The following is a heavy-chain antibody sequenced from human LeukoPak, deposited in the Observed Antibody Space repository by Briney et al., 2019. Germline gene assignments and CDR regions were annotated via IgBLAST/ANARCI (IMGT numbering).Heavy chain of an antibody. CDR3: ARGHHGPYCSGDNCNDWFDP. J-gene: IGHJ5*02. D-gene: IGHD2-15*01. V-gene: IGHV1-2*02. CDR2: INPNSGGT. Sequence: ASVKVSCKTSGYTVTGYYIHWVRQAPGQGLGWMGWINPNSGGTNYAQNFQGRVSMTRDTSTSTAYMELSRLKSDDTAVYYCARGHHGPYCSGDNCNDWFDPWGHGTLVTVSS. CDR1: GYTVTGYY.